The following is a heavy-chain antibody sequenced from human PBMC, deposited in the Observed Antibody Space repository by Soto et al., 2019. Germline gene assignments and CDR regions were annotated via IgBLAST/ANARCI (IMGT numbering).Heavy chain of an antibody. CDR2: ISSSSSYI. J-gene: IGHJ4*02. CDR1: GFTFSSYS. Sequence: GGSLRLSCAASGFTFSSYSMNWVRQAPGKGLEWVSSISSSSSYIYYADSVKGRFTISRDNSKNTLYLQMNSLRAEDTAVYYCAKLAVDIVAVRGEYYFDYWGQGTLVTVSS. D-gene: IGHD5-12*01. CDR3: AKLAVDIVAVRGEYYFDY. V-gene: IGHV3-21*04.